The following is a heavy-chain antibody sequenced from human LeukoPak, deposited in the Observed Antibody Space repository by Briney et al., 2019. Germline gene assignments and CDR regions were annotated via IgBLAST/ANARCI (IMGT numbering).Heavy chain of an antibody. CDR1: GYTLTSYG. CDR2: MNPNSGNT. CDR3: ARGGAAAGPSEYYGMDV. D-gene: IGHD6-13*01. J-gene: IGHJ6*02. V-gene: IGHV1-8*01. Sequence: ASVKVSCKASGYTLTSYGINWVRQATGQGLEWMGWMNPNSGNTGYAQKFQGRVTMTRNTSISTAYMELSSLRSEDTAVYYCARGGAAAGPSEYYGMDVWGQGTTVTVSS.